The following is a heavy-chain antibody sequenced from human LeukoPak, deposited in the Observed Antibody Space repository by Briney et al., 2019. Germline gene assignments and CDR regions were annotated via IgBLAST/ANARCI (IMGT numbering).Heavy chain of an antibody. J-gene: IGHJ4*01. CDR2: VSYSGTT. V-gene: IGHV4-59*01. CDR1: GDSISGYY. D-gene: IGHD3-10*01. CDR3: AREDPMVRGIYDY. Sequence: SETLSLTCTVSGDSISGYYWSWIRQPPGKGLEWIGYVSYSGTTNYNPSLKSRVTISVDTSKNQSSLKLSSVTAADTAMYYCAREDPMVRGIYDYWGHGTLVTVSS.